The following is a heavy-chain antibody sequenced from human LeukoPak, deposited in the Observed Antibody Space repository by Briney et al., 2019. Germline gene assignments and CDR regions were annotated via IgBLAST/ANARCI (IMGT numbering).Heavy chain of an antibody. Sequence: GGSLRLSCGASGFTFSSYSMNWARQAPGKGLEWVSSISSTSTNIYYADSVKGRFTISRDNAKNSLFLQMNSLRAEDTAVYYCARVYCVSTSCSDYWGQGTLVTVSS. V-gene: IGHV3-21*01. D-gene: IGHD2-2*01. CDR3: ARVYCVSTSCSDY. CDR1: GFTFSSYS. CDR2: ISSTSTNI. J-gene: IGHJ4*02.